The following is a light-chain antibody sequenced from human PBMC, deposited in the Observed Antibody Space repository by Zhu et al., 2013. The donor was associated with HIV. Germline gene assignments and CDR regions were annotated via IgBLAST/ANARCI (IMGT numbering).Light chain of an antibody. CDR3: TSYTSSSTPVV. J-gene: IGLJ2*01. CDR2: EVS. CDR1: SSDVGGYNY. Sequence: QSALTQPASVSGSPGQSITISCTGTSSDVGGYNYVSWYQQHPGKAPKFIIYEVSNRPSGVSDRFSGSKSGNTASLTISGLQAEDEATYYCTSYTSSSTPVVIGGGTKLTVL. V-gene: IGLV2-14*01.